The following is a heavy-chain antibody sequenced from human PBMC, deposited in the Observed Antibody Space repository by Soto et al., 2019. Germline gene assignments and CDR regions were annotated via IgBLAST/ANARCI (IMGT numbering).Heavy chain of an antibody. D-gene: IGHD3-16*02. Sequence: SETLSLTCTVSGGSISSGGYYWSWIRQHPWKGLEWIGYIYYSGSTYYNPSLKSRVTISVDTSKNQFSLKLSSVTAADTAVYYCARDSLAFGGVIVTGAFDIWGQGXMVTV. CDR3: ARDSLAFGGVIVTGAFDI. CDR2: IYYSGST. V-gene: IGHV4-31*03. J-gene: IGHJ3*02. CDR1: GGSISSGGYY.